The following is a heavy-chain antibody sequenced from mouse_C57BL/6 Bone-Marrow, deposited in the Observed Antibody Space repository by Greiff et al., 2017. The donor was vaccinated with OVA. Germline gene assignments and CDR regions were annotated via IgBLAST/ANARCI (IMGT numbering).Heavy chain of an antibody. CDR1: GFTFTDYY. D-gene: IGHD1-1*01. J-gene: IGHJ1*03. V-gene: IGHV7-3*01. CDR3: ARWDYYGGYFDV. CDR2: IRNKANGYTT. Sequence: EVKLVESGGGLVQPGGSLSLSCAASGFTFTDYYMSWVRQPPGKALEWLGFIRNKANGYTTEYSASVKGRFTISRDNSQSILYLQMNALRAEDSATYYCARWDYYGGYFDVWGTGTTVTVSS.